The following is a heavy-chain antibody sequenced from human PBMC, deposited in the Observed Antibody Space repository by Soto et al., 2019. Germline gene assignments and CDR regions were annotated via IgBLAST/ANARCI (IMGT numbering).Heavy chain of an antibody. CDR1: GYSFTSYL. CDR2: IDPSDSYT. Sequence: PGESLKISCKGSGYSFTSYLISWVRQMPGKGLEWMGRIDPSDSYTNYSPSFQGHVTISADKSISTAYLQWSSLKASDTAMYYCARRYCTTTTCPRSCSTMDVCGQETTVTVSS. CDR3: ARRYCTTTTCPRSCSTMDV. D-gene: IGHD2-2*01. J-gene: IGHJ6*02. V-gene: IGHV5-10-1*01.